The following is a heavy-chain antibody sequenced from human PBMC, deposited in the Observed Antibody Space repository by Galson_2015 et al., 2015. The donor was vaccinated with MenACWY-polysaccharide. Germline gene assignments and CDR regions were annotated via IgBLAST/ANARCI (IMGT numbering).Heavy chain of an antibody. CDR3: ARSHNYDSSGYYGALDY. CDR1: GGSISSYY. V-gene: IGHV4-59*01. CDR2: IYYSGST. J-gene: IGHJ4*02. Sequence: SETLSLTCTVSGGSISSYYWSWIRQPPGKRLEWIGYIYYSGSTNYNPSLKSRVTMSVDTSKNQFSLKLSSVTAADTAVYYCARSHNYDSSGYYGALDYWGQGGLVTVSS. D-gene: IGHD3-22*01.